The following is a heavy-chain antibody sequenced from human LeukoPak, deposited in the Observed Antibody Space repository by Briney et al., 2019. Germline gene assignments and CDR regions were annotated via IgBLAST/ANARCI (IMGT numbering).Heavy chain of an antibody. CDR1: GFTVSSNY. D-gene: IGHD3-10*01. Sequence: GGSLRLSCAASGFTVSSNYMSWVRQAPGKGLEWVSVIYSGGSTYYADSVRGRFTISRDNSKNTLYLQMNSLRAEDTAVYYCARYPHHMVDAFDIWGQGTMVTVSS. J-gene: IGHJ3*02. CDR2: IYSGGST. V-gene: IGHV3-53*01. CDR3: ARYPHHMVDAFDI.